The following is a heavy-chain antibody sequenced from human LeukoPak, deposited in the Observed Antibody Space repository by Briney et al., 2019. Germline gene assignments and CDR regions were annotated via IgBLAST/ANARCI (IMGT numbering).Heavy chain of an antibody. Sequence: GGSLRLSCSASGFTFADYAMSWVRQAPGKGLEWVGFIRSKAYGGTTEYAASVKGRFTISRDDSQSIAYLQMNSLKTEDTAVYYCTRLNWNCGSQFYWGQGTLVTVSS. CDR1: GFTFADYA. J-gene: IGHJ4*02. CDR2: IRSKAYGGTT. V-gene: IGHV3-49*04. D-gene: IGHD1-7*01. CDR3: TRLNWNCGSQFY.